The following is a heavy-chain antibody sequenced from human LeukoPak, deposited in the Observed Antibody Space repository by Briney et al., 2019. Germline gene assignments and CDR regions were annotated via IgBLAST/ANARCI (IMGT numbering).Heavy chain of an antibody. CDR1: GYTFINYD. J-gene: IGHJ4*02. Sequence: ASVKVSCKASGYTFINYDISWLRQAPGQGLEWMGWISAYNGDTDSAQKLQGRVTMTTDTAASTAYMELGSLGSDDTAVYYCARGGSSGWPFDYWGQGTLVTVSS. V-gene: IGHV1-18*01. CDR3: ARGGSSGWPFDY. CDR2: ISAYNGDT. D-gene: IGHD6-19*01.